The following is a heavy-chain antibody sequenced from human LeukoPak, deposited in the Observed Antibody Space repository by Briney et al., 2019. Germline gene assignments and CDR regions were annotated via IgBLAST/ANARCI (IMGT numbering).Heavy chain of an antibody. CDR2: IIPILGIA. D-gene: IGHD3-16*01. Sequence: SVKVSCKASGGTFSSYAISWVRQAPGQGLEWMGRIIPILGIANYAQKFQGRVTITADKSTSTAYMELSSLRSEDTAVYYCASGDGMITFGGVFDYWGQGTLVTVSS. CDR3: ASGDGMITFGGVFDY. J-gene: IGHJ4*02. CDR1: GGTFSSYA. V-gene: IGHV1-69*04.